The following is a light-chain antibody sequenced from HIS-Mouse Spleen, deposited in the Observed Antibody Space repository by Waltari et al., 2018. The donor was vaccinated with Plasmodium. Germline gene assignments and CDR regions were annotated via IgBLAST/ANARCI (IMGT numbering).Light chain of an antibody. V-gene: IGLV3-10*01. J-gene: IGLJ3*02. CDR1: ALPKKY. CDR3: YSTDSSGNHRV. Sequence: SYELTHPPSVSLSPVQTARITCSGDALPKKYAYWYQQKSGQAPVLVIYEDSKRPSGIPERFSGSSSGTMATLTISGAQVEDEADYYCYSTDSSGNHRVFGGGTKLTVL. CDR2: EDS.